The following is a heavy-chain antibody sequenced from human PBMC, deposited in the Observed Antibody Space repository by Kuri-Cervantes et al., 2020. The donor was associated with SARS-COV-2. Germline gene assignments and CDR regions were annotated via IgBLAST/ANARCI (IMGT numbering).Heavy chain of an antibody. D-gene: IGHD2-15*01. CDR1: GYTFTNYG. Sequence: ASVKVSCKASGYTFTNYGISWVRQAPGQGLEWMGWINGYNDNTKYAQKLQGRVTMTTDTSTSTAYMEPRSLRSDDTAVYYCARGIVVVVAAMGYFDYWGQGTLVTVSS. CDR3: ARGIVVVVAAMGYFDY. J-gene: IGHJ4*02. CDR2: INGYNDNT. V-gene: IGHV1-18*04.